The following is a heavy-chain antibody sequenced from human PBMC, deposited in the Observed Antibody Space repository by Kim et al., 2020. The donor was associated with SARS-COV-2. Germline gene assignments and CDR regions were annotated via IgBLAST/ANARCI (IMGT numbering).Heavy chain of an antibody. CDR2: ISADGVST. Sequence: GGSLRLSCGASGFRFDEYDMNWVRQAPGKGLEWVSLISADGVSTYYADSVKGRFTISRDNNRNSLYLQMGSLRSEDTALYFCAKDVCSSTSCPYYYYYGMDVWGQGTTVIVSS. D-gene: IGHD2-2*01. V-gene: IGHV3-43*02. J-gene: IGHJ6*02. CDR1: GFRFDEYD. CDR3: AKDVCSSTSCPYYYYYGMDV.